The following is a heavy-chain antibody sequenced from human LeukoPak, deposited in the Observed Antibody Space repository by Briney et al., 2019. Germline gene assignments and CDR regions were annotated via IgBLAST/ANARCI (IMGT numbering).Heavy chain of an antibody. J-gene: IGHJ4*02. V-gene: IGHV3-7*01. CDR2: MKQDGSQK. CDR3: AREDERITIFGVNKDFDY. Sequence: PGGSLRLSCAASGFTFSQYWMTWVRQAPGKGLEWVANMKQDGSQKMYVDSVKGRFTISRDNAKNSLYLQMNSLRPEDTAVYYCAREDERITIFGVNKDFDYWGQGTLVTVSS. CDR1: GFTFSQYW. D-gene: IGHD3-3*01.